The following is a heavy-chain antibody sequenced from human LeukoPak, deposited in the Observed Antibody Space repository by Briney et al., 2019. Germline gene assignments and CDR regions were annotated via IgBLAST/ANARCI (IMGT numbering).Heavy chain of an antibody. V-gene: IGHV3-23*01. CDR1: GFTFSSYA. D-gene: IGHD3-22*01. J-gene: IGHJ4*02. Sequence: PGGSLRLSCAASGFTFSSYAMSWVRQAPGKGLEWVSAISGSDGSTYYADSVKGRFTISRDNSKNTLYLQMNSLRAEDTAVYYCAKDQAGRPITMIVVVTNFDYWGQGTLVTVSS. CDR3: AKDQAGRPITMIVVVTNFDY. CDR2: ISGSDGST.